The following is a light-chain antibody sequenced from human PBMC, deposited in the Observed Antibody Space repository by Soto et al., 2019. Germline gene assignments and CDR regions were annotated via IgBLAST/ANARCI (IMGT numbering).Light chain of an antibody. CDR2: EVS. CDR1: SSDVGSYNR. Sequence: QSALTQPPSVSGSPGQSVAISCTGTSSDVGSYNRVSWYQHAPGTAPKLVIYEVSNRPSGVPDRFSGSRSGNTASLTISGLQAEDEADYYCSSYTSSSTYVFGTGTKLTVL. CDR3: SSYTSSSTYV. V-gene: IGLV2-18*02. J-gene: IGLJ1*01.